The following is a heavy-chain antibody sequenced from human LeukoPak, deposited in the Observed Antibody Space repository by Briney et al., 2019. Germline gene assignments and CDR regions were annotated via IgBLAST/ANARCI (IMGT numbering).Heavy chain of an antibody. CDR2: LHYSGST. CDR3: ARSIAGTRSKFDY. J-gene: IGHJ4*02. CDR1: GGSISNYY. V-gene: IGHV4-59*08. Sequence: SETLSLTCTVSGGSISNYYWSWIRQPPGEGLESIAHLHYSGSTNYNPSLKSRVTTSVDTSKNQLALNLSSVTAADTAVYYCARSIAGTRSKFDYWGQGTLVTVSS. D-gene: IGHD1/OR15-1a*01.